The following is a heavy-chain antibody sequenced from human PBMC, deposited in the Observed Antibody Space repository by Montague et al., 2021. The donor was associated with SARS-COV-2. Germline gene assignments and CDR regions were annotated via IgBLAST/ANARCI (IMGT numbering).Heavy chain of an antibody. CDR1: GFTFSSYW. Sequence: SLRLSCAASGFTFSSYWMHWVRQAPGKGLVWVPCINSDGSITTYADSVKGRFTISRDNAKNTVYMQMNSLRAEDTAVYYCVRPPRGGYNYPFDYWGLGTLATVSS. V-gene: IGHV3-74*01. J-gene: IGHJ4*02. CDR3: VRPPRGGYNYPFDY. CDR2: INSDGSIT. D-gene: IGHD5-24*01.